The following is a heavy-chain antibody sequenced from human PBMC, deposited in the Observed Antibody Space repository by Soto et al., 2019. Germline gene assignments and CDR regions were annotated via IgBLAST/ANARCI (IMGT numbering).Heavy chain of an antibody. D-gene: IGHD3-10*01. CDR1: GYTFTSYA. J-gene: IGHJ6*02. CDR3: ARDLGTMVRGAKYTYYGMDV. Sequence: QVQLVQSGAEVKKPGASVKGSCKASGYTFTSYAMHWVRQAHGQRLEWMGWINDGNGNTKYSQKCQGRVTITRDTSASTAYMDITSLRSEDTAVYYSARDLGTMVRGAKYTYYGMDVLDQGTTVTVSS. V-gene: IGHV1-3*01. CDR2: INDGNGNT.